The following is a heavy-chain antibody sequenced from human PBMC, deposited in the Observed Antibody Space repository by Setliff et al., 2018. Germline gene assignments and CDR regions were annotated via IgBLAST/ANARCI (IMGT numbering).Heavy chain of an antibody. D-gene: IGHD3-3*01. CDR1: GFTFVNYW. J-gene: IGHJ6*02. CDR2: ISYDGSNK. CDR3: AKHGAYNDFSSYGMDV. V-gene: IGHV3-30*18. Sequence: PGGSLRLSCAASGFTFVNYWMHWVRQAPGKGLEWVAVISYDGSNKYYADSVKGRFTISRDDSKNTLYLQMNSLRAEDTAVYYCAKHGAYNDFSSYGMDVWGQGTTVTVSS.